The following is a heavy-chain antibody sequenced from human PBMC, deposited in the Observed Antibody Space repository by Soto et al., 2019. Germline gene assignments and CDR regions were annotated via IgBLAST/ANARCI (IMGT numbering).Heavy chain of an antibody. J-gene: IGHJ6*02. CDR1: GFTFFSYA. V-gene: IGHV3-23*01. CDR3: SKESYGHYGMDV. Sequence: GGSLRLSCAASGFTFFSYAMSWVRQAPGEGLEWFSAISGSGGSTYYADSVKGRFTISRDNSNSTMYLQMDSLSAEGTPVYYCSKESYGHYGMDVWGQGTTVTVSS. D-gene: IGHD4-17*01. CDR2: ISGSGGST.